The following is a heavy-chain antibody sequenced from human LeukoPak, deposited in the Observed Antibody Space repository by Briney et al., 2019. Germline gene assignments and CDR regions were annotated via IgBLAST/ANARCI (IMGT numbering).Heavy chain of an antibody. V-gene: IGHV1-2*02. CDR3: ARCSTSCSNFDY. CDR2: LSPNSGGI. D-gene: IGHD2-2*01. CDR1: GGTFSDYY. J-gene: IGHJ4*02. Sequence: GASVKVSCKASGGTFSDYYIHWVRQAPGQGLEWMGWLSPNSGGINSAQKFQGRVTMTRDTSISTAYMELNRLRSDDTAVYYCARCSTSCSNFDYWGQGTLVTVSS.